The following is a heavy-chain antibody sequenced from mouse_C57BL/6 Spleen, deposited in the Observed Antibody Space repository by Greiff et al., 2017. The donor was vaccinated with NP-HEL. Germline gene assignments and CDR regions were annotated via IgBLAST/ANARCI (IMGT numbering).Heavy chain of an antibody. D-gene: IGHD2-12*01. Sequence: QVHVKQPGAELVRPGSSVKLSCKASGYTFTSYWMDWVKQRPGQGLEWIGNIYPSDSETHYNQKFKDKATLTVDKSSSTAYMQLSSLTSEDSAVYYCASRTYERAYWGQGTLVTVSA. CDR2: IYPSDSET. V-gene: IGHV1-61*01. CDR1: GYTFTSYW. CDR3: ASRTYERAY. J-gene: IGHJ3*01.